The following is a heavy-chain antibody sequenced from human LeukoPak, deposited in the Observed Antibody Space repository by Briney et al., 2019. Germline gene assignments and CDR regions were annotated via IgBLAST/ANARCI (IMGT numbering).Heavy chain of an antibody. J-gene: IGHJ6*02. CDR3: ARHPGMDRYYYGMDV. CDR1: GGSISSYY. Sequence: PSEALSLTCTVSGGSISSYYWSWIRQPPGKGLEWIGYIHYSGSTNYNPSLKSRVTISVDTSKNQFSLKLSSVTAADTAVYYCARHPGMDRYYYGMDVWGQGNTVTVSS. CDR2: IHYSGST. V-gene: IGHV4-59*01. D-gene: IGHD3-10*01.